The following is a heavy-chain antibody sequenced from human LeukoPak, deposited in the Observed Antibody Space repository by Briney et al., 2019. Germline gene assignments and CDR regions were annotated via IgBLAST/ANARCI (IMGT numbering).Heavy chain of an antibody. D-gene: IGHD4-17*01. J-gene: IGHJ5*02. V-gene: IGHV3-23*01. CDR3: AKDLHYGDGRWEFDP. CDR1: GFSFGTFA. CDR2: RIGSGNT. Sequence: GGSLRLSCAASGFSFGTFAMTWVRQVPGKGLEWVSGRIGSGNTYYADSVKGRFTLSSDSSKNPVYLQMYSLRVEDTAIYYCAKDLHYGDGRWEFDPWGQGTLVTVSP.